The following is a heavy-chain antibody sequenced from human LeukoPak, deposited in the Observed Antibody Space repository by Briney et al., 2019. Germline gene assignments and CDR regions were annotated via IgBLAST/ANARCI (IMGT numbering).Heavy chain of an antibody. V-gene: IGHV1-69*13. Sequence: AVKVSCKASGGTFSSYAISWVRQAPGQGLGWMGGIITIFGTENYAQKFQGRVTITADESKSTAYMELSSLRSEDTAVYYCARDSFPYKADGFSWGQGTLVTVSS. CDR3: ARDSFPYKADGFS. CDR1: GGTFSSYA. D-gene: IGHD3-10*01. CDR2: IITIFGTE. J-gene: IGHJ5*02.